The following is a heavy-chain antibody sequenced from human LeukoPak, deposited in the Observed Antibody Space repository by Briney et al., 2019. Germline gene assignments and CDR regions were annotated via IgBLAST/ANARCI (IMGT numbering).Heavy chain of an antibody. D-gene: IGHD3-3*01. CDR1: GGTFSSYA. J-gene: IGHJ4*02. CDR2: IIPIFGTA. V-gene: IGHV1-69*13. Sequence: SVKVSCKASGGTFSSYAISWVRQAPGQGLEWMGRIIPIFGTANYAQKFQGRVTITADESTSTAYMELSSLRSEDTAAYYCARVADFWSGYYAPYFDYWGQGTLVTVSS. CDR3: ARVADFWSGYYAPYFDY.